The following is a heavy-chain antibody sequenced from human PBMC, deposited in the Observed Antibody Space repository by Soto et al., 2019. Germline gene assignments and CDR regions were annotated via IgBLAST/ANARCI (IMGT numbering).Heavy chain of an antibody. Sequence: GGSLRLSCAVSGFTFSNYAISWVRQAPGKGLEWVSIISGGGDTSYYADSVKGRFTISRDNSRNTLYLQMNSLRAGDSANYYCARDGIGGTVFRGYLDYWGRGTVVTVSS. CDR2: ISGGGDTS. J-gene: IGHJ4*02. CDR3: ARDGIGGTVFRGYLDY. CDR1: GFTFSNYA. D-gene: IGHD1-7*01. V-gene: IGHV3-23*01.